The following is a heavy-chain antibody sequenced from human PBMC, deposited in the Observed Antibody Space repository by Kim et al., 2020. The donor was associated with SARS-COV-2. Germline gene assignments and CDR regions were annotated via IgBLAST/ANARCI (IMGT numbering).Heavy chain of an antibody. D-gene: IGHD2-2*01. J-gene: IGHJ6*02. V-gene: IGHV4-59*01. Sequence: RVTISVDTSKNQFSLKLSSVTAADTAVYYCARMVPIVVVPAAITGGGMDVWGQGTTVTVSS. CDR3: ARMVPIVVVPAAITGGGMDV.